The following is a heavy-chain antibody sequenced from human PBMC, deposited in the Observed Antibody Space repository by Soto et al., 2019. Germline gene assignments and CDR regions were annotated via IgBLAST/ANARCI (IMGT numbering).Heavy chain of an antibody. D-gene: IGHD3-16*01. V-gene: IGHV3-33*01. CDR3: ARWGNNKKLDY. J-gene: IGHJ4*02. Sequence: GGSLRLSCAASGFTFSSNGMHWVRQAPGKGLEWVAVIWYDGSNKYYADSVEGRFTISRDNSKNTLYLQMNSLRAEDTAVYYCARWGNNKKLDYWGQGPLVTVSS. CDR2: IWYDGSNK. CDR1: GFTFSSNG.